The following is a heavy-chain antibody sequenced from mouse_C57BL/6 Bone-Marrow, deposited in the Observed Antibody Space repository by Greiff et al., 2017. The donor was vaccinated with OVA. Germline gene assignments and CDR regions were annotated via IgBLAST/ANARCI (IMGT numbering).Heavy chain of an antibody. CDR1: GYTFTDYY. Sequence: EVQLQQYGPELVKPGASVKISCKASGYTFTDYYMNWVKQSHGKSLEWIGDINPNNGGTSYNQKFKGKATLTVDKSSSTAYMELRSLTSEDSAVYYCARLSTPFDYWGQGTTLTVSS. CDR3: ARLSTPFDY. CDR2: INPNNGGT. J-gene: IGHJ2*01. D-gene: IGHD4-1*02. V-gene: IGHV1-26*01.